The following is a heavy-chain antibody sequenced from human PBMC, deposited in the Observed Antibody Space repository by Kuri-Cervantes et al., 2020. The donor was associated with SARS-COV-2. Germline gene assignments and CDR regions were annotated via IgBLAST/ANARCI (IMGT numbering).Heavy chain of an antibody. D-gene: IGHD3-10*01. CDR1: GYRFSTYD. J-gene: IGHJ3*02. CDR3: ARALYYYGSGGIDAFDI. CDR2: MNPNSGNT. V-gene: IGHV1-8*01. Sequence: ASVKVSCKTSGYRFSTYDINWVRQATGQGPEWMGWMNPNSGNTGYAQKFQGRVTMTRDTSISSAYMELRSLRSEDTAIYYCARALYYYGSGGIDAFDIWGQGTMVTVSS.